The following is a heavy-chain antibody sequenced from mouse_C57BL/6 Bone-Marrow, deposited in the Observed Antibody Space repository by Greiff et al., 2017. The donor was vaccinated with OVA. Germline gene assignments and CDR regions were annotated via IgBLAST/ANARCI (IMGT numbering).Heavy chain of an antibody. CDR2: INPNNGGT. CDR1: GYTFTDYN. J-gene: IGHJ4*01. CDR3: ARGVTTTGYYAMDY. D-gene: IGHD2-2*01. V-gene: IGHV1-18*01. Sequence: VQLQQSGPELVKPGASVKIPCKASGYTFTDYNMDWVKQSHGKSLEWIGDINPNNGGTIYNQKFKGKATLTVDKSSSTAYMELRSLTSEDTAVYCCARGVTTTGYYAMDYWGQGTSVTVSS.